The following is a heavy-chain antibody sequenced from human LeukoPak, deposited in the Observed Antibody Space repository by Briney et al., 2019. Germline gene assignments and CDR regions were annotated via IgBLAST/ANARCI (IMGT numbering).Heavy chain of an antibody. CDR1: GFTFSSYA. D-gene: IGHD3-10*01. V-gene: IGHV3-23*01. CDR2: ISGSGGST. J-gene: IGHJ1*01. Sequence: GGSLRLSCAASGFTFSSYAMSWVRQAPGKGLEWVSAISGSGGSTYYADSVKGRFTISRDNSKNTLYLQMNSLRAEDTAVYYCAKDTYYYGSGSSSFQHWGLGTLVTVSS. CDR3: AKDTYYYGSGSSSFQH.